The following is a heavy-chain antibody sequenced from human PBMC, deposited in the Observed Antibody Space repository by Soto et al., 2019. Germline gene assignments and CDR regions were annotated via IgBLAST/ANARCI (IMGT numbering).Heavy chain of an antibody. CDR1: GFTFSDFH. D-gene: IGHD1-26*01. J-gene: IGHJ6*02. CDR3: AKRIVGPTGHAFDV. V-gene: IGHV3-11*01. CDR2: IHRGGSTV. Sequence: QVQLVESGGGLVKPGGSLRLSCAASGFTFSDFHMIWVRQAPGKGLEWISYIHRGGSTVSYADSVQGRFTISRDNAKNSLYLQLDSLRVEDTAVYYCAKRIVGPTGHAFDVWGQGTTVT.